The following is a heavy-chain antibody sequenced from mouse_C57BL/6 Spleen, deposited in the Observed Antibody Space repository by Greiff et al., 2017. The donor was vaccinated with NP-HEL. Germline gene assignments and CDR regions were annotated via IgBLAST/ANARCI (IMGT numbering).Heavy chain of an antibody. J-gene: IGHJ3*01. CDR3: ARSLSSSPWFAY. V-gene: IGHV1-82*01. Sequence: VQLQQSGPELVKPGASVKISCKASGYAFSSSWMNWVKQRPGKGLEWIGRIYPGDGDTNYNGKFKGKATLTADKSSSTAYMQLSSLTSEDSAVYFCARSLSSSPWFAYWGQGTLVTVSA. CDR2: IYPGDGDT. CDR1: GYAFSSSW. D-gene: IGHD1-1*01.